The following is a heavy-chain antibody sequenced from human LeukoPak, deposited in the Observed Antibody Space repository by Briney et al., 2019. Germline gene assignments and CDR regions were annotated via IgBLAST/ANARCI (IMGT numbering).Heavy chain of an antibody. J-gene: IGHJ4*02. CDR2: IIPIFGTA. Sequence: ASVKVSCKASGGTFSSYAISWVRQAPGQGLEWMGRIIPIFGTANYAQKFQDRVTITTDESTSTAYMELSRLRSDDTAVYYCARAPPVGATAYWGQGTLVTVSS. CDR1: GGTFSSYA. V-gene: IGHV1-69*05. D-gene: IGHD1-26*01. CDR3: ARAPPVGATAY.